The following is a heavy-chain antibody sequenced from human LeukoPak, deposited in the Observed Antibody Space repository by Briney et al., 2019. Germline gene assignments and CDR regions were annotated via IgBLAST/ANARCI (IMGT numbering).Heavy chain of an antibody. CDR2: IGGSGTNT. CDR1: GFTFTSSG. Sequence: GGSLRLSCAASGFTFTSSGMSWVRQAPGKGLEWVSAIGGSGTNTYYADSVKGRFTISRDNSKNALYLQMNSLRAEDTAIYYCAASKGYMDVWGKGTTVTISS. CDR3: AASKGYMDV. J-gene: IGHJ6*03. V-gene: IGHV3-23*01.